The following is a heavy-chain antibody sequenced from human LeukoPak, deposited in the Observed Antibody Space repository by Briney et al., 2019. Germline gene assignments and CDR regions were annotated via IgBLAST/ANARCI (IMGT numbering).Heavy chain of an antibody. CDR2: ISYDGSNK. D-gene: IGHD3/OR15-3a*01. V-gene: IGHV3-30*18. Sequence: GRSLRLSCAASGFTFSSYGMHWVRQAPGKGLEWVAVISYDGSNKYYADSVKGRFTISRDNSKNTLYLQMNSLRAEDTAVYYCAKWTAYYGMDVWGQGTTVTVSS. CDR3: AKWTAYYGMDV. CDR1: GFTFSSYG. J-gene: IGHJ6*02.